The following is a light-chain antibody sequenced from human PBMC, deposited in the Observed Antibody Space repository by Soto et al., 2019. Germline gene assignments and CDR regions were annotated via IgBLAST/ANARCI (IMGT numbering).Light chain of an antibody. CDR1: QDISNY. CDR3: QQYDNLT. Sequence: DRVSVSCQARQDISNYLNWYQQKPGKAPKLLIYDASNLETGVPSRFSGSGSGTDFTFTINSLQPDDIATYYCQQYDNLTFGGGTKVDIK. V-gene: IGKV1-33*01. CDR2: DAS. J-gene: IGKJ4*01.